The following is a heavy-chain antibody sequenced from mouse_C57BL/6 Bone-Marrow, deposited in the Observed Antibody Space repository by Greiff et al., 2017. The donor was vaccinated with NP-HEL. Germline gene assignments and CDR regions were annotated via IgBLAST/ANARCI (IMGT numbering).Heavy chain of an antibody. CDR3: AREGTAQATFHYYAMDY. V-gene: IGHV1-69*01. CDR2: IDPSDSYT. CDR1: GYTFTSYW. J-gene: IGHJ4*01. Sequence: QVQLQQPGAELVMPGASVKLSCKASGYTFTSYWMHWGKQRPGQGLEWIGEIDPSDSYTNYNQKFKGKSTLTVDKSSSTAYMQLSSLTSEDSAVYYCAREGTAQATFHYYAMDYWGQGTSVTVSS. D-gene: IGHD3-2*02.